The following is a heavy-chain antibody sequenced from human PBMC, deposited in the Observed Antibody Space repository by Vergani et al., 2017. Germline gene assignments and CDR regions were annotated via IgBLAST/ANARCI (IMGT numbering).Heavy chain of an antibody. CDR1: GFTFDDYA. J-gene: IGHJ4*02. CDR2: ISWNSGSI. V-gene: IGHV3-9*01. D-gene: IGHD5-24*01. CDR3: AKDGDGYNTFDY. Sequence: EVQLVESGGGLVQPGRSLRLSCAASGFTFDDYAMHWVRQAPGKGLEWVSGISWNSGSIGYADSVKGRFTISRDNSKNTLYLQMNSLRAEDTAVYYCAKDGDGYNTFDYWGQGTLVTVSS.